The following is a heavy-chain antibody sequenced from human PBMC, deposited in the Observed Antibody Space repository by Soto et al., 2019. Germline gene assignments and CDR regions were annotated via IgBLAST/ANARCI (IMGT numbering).Heavy chain of an antibody. CDR2: IYSSGST. V-gene: IGHV4-31*03. J-gene: IGHJ3*02. CDR1: GGSISSGGYY. CDR3: ARKNDYVWGSYAFDI. Sequence: HVQLQESGPGLVKPSQTLSLTCTVSGGSISSGGYYWSWIRQHPGKGLEWIGYIYSSGSTYYNPTVTSRVTQSVDTPKNQFSKKLSSVTAVDTAVYYCARKNDYVWGSYAFDIWGQGTMVTVSS. D-gene: IGHD3-16*01.